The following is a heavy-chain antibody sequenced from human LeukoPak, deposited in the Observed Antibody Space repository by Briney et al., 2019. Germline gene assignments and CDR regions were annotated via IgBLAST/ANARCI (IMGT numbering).Heavy chain of an antibody. V-gene: IGHV5-51*01. J-gene: IGHJ4*02. CDR1: GYSFTSYW. CDR3: ARHDYGDSHVDY. Sequence: GESLKISCKRSGYSFTSYWIVWVRQTPGKSLEWMGIIYPGDSDTRYSPSLQGQVTISADKSISTAYLQWSSLKASDTAMYYCARHDYGDSHVDYWGQGTLVTVSS. D-gene: IGHD4-17*01. CDR2: IYPGDSDT.